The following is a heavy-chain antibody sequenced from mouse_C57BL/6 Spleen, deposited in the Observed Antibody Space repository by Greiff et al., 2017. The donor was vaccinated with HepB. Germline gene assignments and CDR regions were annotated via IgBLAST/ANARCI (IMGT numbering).Heavy chain of an antibody. J-gene: IGHJ4*01. CDR2: IWWDDDK. Sequence: QVTLKVSGPGILQPSQTLSLTCSFSGFSLSTFGMGVGWIRQPSGKGLEWLAHIWWDDDKYYNPALKSRLTISKDTSKNQVFLKIANVDTADTATYYCARITHYYGSRGENLYYAMDYWGQGTSVTVSS. V-gene: IGHV8-8*01. CDR3: ARITHYYGSRGENLYYAMDY. D-gene: IGHD1-1*01. CDR1: GFSLSTFGMG.